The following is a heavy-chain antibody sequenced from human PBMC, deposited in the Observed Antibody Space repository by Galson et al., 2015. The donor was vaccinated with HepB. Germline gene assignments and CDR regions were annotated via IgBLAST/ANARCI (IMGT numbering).Heavy chain of an antibody. V-gene: IGHV2-5*01. J-gene: IGHJ3*02. CDR1: GFSLSTSGVG. CDR2: IYSNDDN. CDR3: AHSLATIVFVPEARDAFDI. D-gene: IGHD2-2*01. Sequence: PALVKPTQTLTLTCTFSGFSLSTSGVGVGWIRQPPGKALVWLALIYSNDDNRYSPSLQSRLTLTKDTSKNQVLLTMTNMDPVDTATYYCAHSLATIVFVPEARDAFDIWGQGTMVTVSS.